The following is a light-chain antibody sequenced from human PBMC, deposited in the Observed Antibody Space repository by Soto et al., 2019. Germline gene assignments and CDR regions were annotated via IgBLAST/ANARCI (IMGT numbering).Light chain of an antibody. J-gene: IGKJ4*01. Sequence: VMTQSPATLSVTQGERATLSCRASQSISINLAWYQQKPGQAPRLLIYGASTRATGIPARSSASGSGTDFTLTINSLQSEDFAVYYCQQDNSWPLTFGGGTKVDIK. CDR1: QSISIN. CDR3: QQDNSWPLT. CDR2: GAS. V-gene: IGKV3-15*01.